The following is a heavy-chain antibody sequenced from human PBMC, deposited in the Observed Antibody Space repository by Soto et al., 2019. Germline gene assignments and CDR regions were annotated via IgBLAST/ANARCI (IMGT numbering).Heavy chain of an antibody. CDR2: FDPEDGET. D-gene: IGHD1-26*01. J-gene: IGHJ4*02. CDR3: ATAENHQVGATPDY. V-gene: IGHV1-24*01. CDR1: GYTLTELS. Sequence: ASVKVSCKVSGYTLTELSMHWVRQAPGKGLEWMGGFDPEDGETIYAQKFQGRVTMTEDTSTDTAYMELSSLRSEDTAVYYCATAENHQVGATPDYWGQGTLVTVSS.